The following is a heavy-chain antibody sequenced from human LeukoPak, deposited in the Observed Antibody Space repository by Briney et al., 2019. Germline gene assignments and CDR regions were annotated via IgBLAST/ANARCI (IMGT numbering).Heavy chain of an antibody. CDR1: GGSISSYY. J-gene: IGHJ6*03. D-gene: IGHD6-19*01. Sequence: SETLSLTCTVSGGSISSYYWSWIRRPPGKGLEWIGYIYYSGSTNYNPSLKSRVTISVDTSKNQFSLKLSSVTAADTAVYYCARVGGTPYYYYYMDVWGKGTTVTVSS. V-gene: IGHV4-59*01. CDR3: ARVGGTPYYYYYMDV. CDR2: IYYSGST.